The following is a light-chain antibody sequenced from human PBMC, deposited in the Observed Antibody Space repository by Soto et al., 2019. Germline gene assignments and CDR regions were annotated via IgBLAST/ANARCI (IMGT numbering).Light chain of an antibody. CDR3: QQYGSSPLGYT. CDR2: GAS. Sequence: EIVLTQSPGTLSLSPGERATLSCRASQSVSSSYLAWYQQKPGQAPRLLIYGASSRATGIPDRFSGSGSGTDCTLTISRLEPADFAGYYCQQYGSSPLGYTFGQGTKLEIK. CDR1: QSVSSSY. J-gene: IGKJ2*01. V-gene: IGKV3-20*01.